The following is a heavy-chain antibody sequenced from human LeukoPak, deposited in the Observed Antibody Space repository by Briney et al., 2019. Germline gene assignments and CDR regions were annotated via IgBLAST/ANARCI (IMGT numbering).Heavy chain of an antibody. J-gene: IGHJ4*02. V-gene: IGHV1-69*13. Sequence: SVKVSCKVSGGTFSSYAISWVRQAPGQGLEWMGGIIPIFGTANYAQKFQGRVTITADESTSTAYMELSSLRSEDTAVYYCARGTRHSSGWYYYFDYWGQGTLVTVSS. CDR3: ARGTRHSSGWYYYFDY. D-gene: IGHD6-19*01. CDR1: GGTFSSYA. CDR2: IIPIFGTA.